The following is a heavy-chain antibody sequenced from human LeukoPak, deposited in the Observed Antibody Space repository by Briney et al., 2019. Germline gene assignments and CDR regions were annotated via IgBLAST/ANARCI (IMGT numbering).Heavy chain of an antibody. J-gene: IGHJ4*02. CDR3: ARDQGIDY. Sequence: GGSLRLSCTVSGFTVSTNSMSWVRQAPGKGLVWVSRINSDGSSTSYADSVKGRFTISRDNAKNTLYLQMNSLRAEDTAVYYCARDQGIDYWGQGTLVTVSS. V-gene: IGHV3-74*01. CDR1: GFTVSTNS. CDR2: INSDGSST.